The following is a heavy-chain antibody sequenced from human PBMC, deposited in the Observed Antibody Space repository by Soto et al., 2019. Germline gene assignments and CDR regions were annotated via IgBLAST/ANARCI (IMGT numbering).Heavy chain of an antibody. J-gene: IGHJ4*02. CDR3: AGGGYYYGPTPFDY. D-gene: IGHD3-10*01. V-gene: IGHV1-69*01. CDR2: IIPIFGTA. CDR1: GGTFSSYA. Sequence: QVQLVQSGAEVKKPGSSVKVSCKASGGTFSSYAISWVRQAPGQGLEWMGGIIPIFGTANYAQKFQGRVTITADESTSTAYMEVSSLSSEDTAVYYCAGGGYYYGPTPFDYWGQGTLVTVSS.